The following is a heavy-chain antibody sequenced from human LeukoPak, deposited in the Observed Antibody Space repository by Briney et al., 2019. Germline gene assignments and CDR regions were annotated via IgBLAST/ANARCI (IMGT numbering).Heavy chain of an antibody. CDR3: ARGYCSGGSCYTFDY. Sequence: GGSLRLSCAASGFTFSSYSMNWVRQAPGKGLEWVSSISSSSSYIYYADSVKGRFTISRDNAKNSLYLQMNSLRAEDTAVYYCARGYCSGGSCYTFDYWGQGTLVTVSS. CDR1: GFTFSSYS. D-gene: IGHD2-15*01. V-gene: IGHV3-21*01. J-gene: IGHJ4*02. CDR2: ISSSSSYI.